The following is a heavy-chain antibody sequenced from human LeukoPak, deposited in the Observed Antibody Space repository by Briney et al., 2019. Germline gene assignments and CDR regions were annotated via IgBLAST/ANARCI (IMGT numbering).Heavy chain of an antibody. V-gene: IGHV3-74*01. J-gene: IGHJ3*02. Sequence: TGGSLRLSCAASGFDFSSNWMHWVRHAPGQGLVWVSRIKGDGISTNYADSVKGRFTISRDNAENSLYLQMSSLRDEDTAVYYCARDPNGDNDAFDIWGQGTMVTVSS. CDR1: GFDFSSNW. CDR2: IKGDGIST. D-gene: IGHD4-17*01. CDR3: ARDPNGDNDAFDI.